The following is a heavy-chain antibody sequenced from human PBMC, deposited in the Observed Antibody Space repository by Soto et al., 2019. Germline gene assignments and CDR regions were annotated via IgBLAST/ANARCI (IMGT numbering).Heavy chain of an antibody. CDR2: ISSSTSSI. D-gene: IGHD3-16*01. CDR3: ARDGGSILFDN. V-gene: IGHV3-48*01. Sequence: EVQLVESGGALVQPGGSLRLSCAASGFTFSSYTMNWVRQAPGKGLEWVSYISSSTSSIYYADSVKGRFTISRDNAKNSLYLQMNSLRAEDTAVYYCARDGGSILFDNWGQGTLVTVSS. CDR1: GFTFSSYT. J-gene: IGHJ4*02.